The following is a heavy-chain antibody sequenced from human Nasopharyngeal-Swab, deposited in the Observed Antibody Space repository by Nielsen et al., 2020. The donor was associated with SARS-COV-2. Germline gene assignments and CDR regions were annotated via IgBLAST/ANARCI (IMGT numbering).Heavy chain of an antibody. D-gene: IGHD3-16*01. Sequence: GESLKISCAASGFTFSDYYMSWIRQAPGKGLEWVSYISTNGSTISFADSVKGRFTISRDNAKNSLYLQMNSLRAEDTAVYYCARPRGGWAFDIWGQGTMVTVSS. CDR1: GFTFSDYY. V-gene: IGHV3-11*01. CDR2: ISTNGSTI. CDR3: ARPRGGWAFDI. J-gene: IGHJ3*02.